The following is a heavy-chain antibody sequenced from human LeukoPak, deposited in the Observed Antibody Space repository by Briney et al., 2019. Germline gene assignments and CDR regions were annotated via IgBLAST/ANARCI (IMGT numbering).Heavy chain of an antibody. CDR2: IYYSGST. D-gene: IGHD3-10*02. CDR1: GGPISSYY. CDR3: ARHGVLGLFDY. V-gene: IGHV4-59*08. Sequence: SETLSLTCTVSGGPISSYYWSWIRQPPGKGLEWIGYIYYSGSTNYNPSLKSRVTISVDTSKNQFSLKLSSVTAADTAVYYCARHGVLGLFDYWGQGTLVTVSS. J-gene: IGHJ4*02.